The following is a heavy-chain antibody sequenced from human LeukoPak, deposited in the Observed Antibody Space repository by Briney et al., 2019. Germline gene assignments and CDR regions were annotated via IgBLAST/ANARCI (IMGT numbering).Heavy chain of an antibody. CDR2: INPNSGGT. CDR3: ASDFWSGYYRDNWFDP. D-gene: IGHD3-3*01. V-gene: IGHV1-2*02. Sequence: VSVKVSCKASGYTFTGYYMHWVRQAPGQGLEWMGWINPNSGGTNYAQKFQGRVTMTRDTSISTAYMELSRLRSDDTAVYYCASDFWSGYYRDNWFDPWGQGTLVTVSS. CDR1: GYTFTGYY. J-gene: IGHJ5*02.